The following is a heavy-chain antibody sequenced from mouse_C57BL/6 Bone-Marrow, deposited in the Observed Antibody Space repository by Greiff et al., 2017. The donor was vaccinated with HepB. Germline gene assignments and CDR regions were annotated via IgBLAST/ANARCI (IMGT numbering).Heavy chain of an antibody. Sequence: VQLQQPGAELVKPGASVKMSCKASGYTFTSYWITWVKQRPGQGLEWIGDIYPGSGSTNYNEKFKSKATLTVDTSSSTAYMQLSSLTSEDSAVYYCARSRGITTVVDYWGQGTTLTVSS. J-gene: IGHJ2*01. CDR3: ARSRGITTVVDY. CDR2: IYPGSGST. CDR1: GYTFTSYW. V-gene: IGHV1-55*01. D-gene: IGHD1-1*01.